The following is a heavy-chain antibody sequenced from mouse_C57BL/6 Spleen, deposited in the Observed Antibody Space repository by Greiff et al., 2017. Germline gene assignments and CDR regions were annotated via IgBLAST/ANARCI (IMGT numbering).Heavy chain of an antibody. CDR1: GYSITSGYY. V-gene: IGHV3-6*01. J-gene: IGHJ1*03. CDR3: ASHYYGGYFDV. D-gene: IGHD1-2*01. Sequence: EVKLMESGPGLVKPSQSLSLTCSVTGYSITSGYYWNWIRQFPGNKLEWMGYISYDGSSNYNPSLKNRISITRDTSKNQFFLKLNSVTTEDTATYYCASHYYGGYFDVWGTGTTVTVSS. CDR2: ISYDGSS.